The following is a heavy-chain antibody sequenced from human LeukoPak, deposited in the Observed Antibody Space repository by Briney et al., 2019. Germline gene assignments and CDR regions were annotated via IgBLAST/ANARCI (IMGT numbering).Heavy chain of an antibody. V-gene: IGHV4-31*11. CDR1: GGSISSGGYY. CDR3: ARELDEIENGMDV. Sequence: QPSETLSLTCAVSGGSISSGGYYWSWIRQHPGKGLEWIGYIYYSGSTYYNPSLKSRVTISVDTSKNQFSLKLSSVTAADTAVYYCARELDEIENGMDVWGQGTTVTVSS. J-gene: IGHJ6*02. CDR2: IYYSGST.